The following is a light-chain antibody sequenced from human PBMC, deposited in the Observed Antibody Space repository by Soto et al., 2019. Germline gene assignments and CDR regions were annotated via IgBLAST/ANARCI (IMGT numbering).Light chain of an antibody. CDR2: SVS. J-gene: IGLJ2*01. V-gene: IGLV2-14*03. CDR1: SSDVGGNNS. Sequence: QSALTQPASVSGSPGQSIAISCTGTSSDVGGNNSVSWYQHHPGKAPKLMIYSVSYRPSGVSDGFSGSKSANTASLTISGVQAEDEADYYCRSFTTSSAVIFGGGTQLTVL. CDR3: RSFTTSSAVI.